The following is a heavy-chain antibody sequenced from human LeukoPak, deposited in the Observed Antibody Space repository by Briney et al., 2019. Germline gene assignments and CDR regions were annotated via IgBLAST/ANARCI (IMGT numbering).Heavy chain of an antibody. CDR2: INHSGST. D-gene: IGHD2-2*01. Sequence: SETLSLTCAVYGGSFSGYYWSWIRQPPGKGLEWIGEINHSGSTNYNPSLKSRVTISVDTSKNQFSLKLTSVTVADTALYYCARAPTSSTSSSSPFDIWGQGTMVTVSS. J-gene: IGHJ3*02. V-gene: IGHV4-34*01. CDR3: ARAPTSSTSSSSPFDI. CDR1: GGSFSGYY.